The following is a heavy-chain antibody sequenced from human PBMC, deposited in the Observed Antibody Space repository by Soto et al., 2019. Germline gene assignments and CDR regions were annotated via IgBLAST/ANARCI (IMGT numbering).Heavy chain of an antibody. Sequence: QVQLVQSGGEVKRPGASVKVSCKTSGYTFSNYGITWVRQAPGQHLEWLGWISLYSDGTNYAQKFQGRVSMNTDTATATAYMEVSSLRSDDTAVYYCARVVPGAEAWFGPWGQGTLVSVSS. V-gene: IGHV1-18*01. CDR1: GYTFSNYG. CDR2: ISLYSDGT. J-gene: IGHJ5*02. D-gene: IGHD2-2*01. CDR3: ARVVPGAEAWFGP.